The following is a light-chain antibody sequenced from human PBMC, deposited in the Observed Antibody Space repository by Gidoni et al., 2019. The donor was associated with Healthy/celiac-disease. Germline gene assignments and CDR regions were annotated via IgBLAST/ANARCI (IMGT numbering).Light chain of an antibody. CDR1: QCISNY. CDR2: DAS. Sequence: DILLTQSPSSLSVSVGDRATITCQASQCISNYLTWYQQKPGKAPKLLIYDASNLETGVPSRFSGSGSGTDFTFTISSLQPEDIATYYCQQYDNLPLTFGGGTKVEIK. V-gene: IGKV1-33*01. CDR3: QQYDNLPLT. J-gene: IGKJ4*01.